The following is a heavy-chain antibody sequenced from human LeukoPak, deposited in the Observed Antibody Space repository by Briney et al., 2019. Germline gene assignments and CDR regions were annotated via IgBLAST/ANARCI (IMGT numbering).Heavy chain of an antibody. CDR2: ISYDGSNK. V-gene: IGHV3-30*04. CDR1: GFTFSSYA. D-gene: IGHD2-2*01. J-gene: IGHJ4*02. Sequence: GGSLRLSCAASGFTFSSYAMHWVRQAPGKGLEWVAVISYDGSNKYYADSVKGRFTISRDNSKNTLYLQMNSLRAEDTAVYYCARDSDIVVVPAAPDYWGQGTVVTVSS. CDR3: ARDSDIVVVPAAPDY.